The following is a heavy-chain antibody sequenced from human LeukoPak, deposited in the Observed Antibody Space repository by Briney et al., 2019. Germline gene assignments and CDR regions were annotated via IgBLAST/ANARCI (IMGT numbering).Heavy chain of an antibody. CDR3: SRATPYGHYAK. Sequence: SETLSLTCIVSGGSISSYYWNWIRQSAGKGLEWIGRIYIGGSTSYNPSLKSRVTMSVDTSKNQFSLKLSSVTAADTAVYYCSRATPYGHYAKWGRGILVTVSS. J-gene: IGHJ4*02. V-gene: IGHV4-4*07. D-gene: IGHD4-17*01. CDR2: IYIGGST. CDR1: GGSISSYY.